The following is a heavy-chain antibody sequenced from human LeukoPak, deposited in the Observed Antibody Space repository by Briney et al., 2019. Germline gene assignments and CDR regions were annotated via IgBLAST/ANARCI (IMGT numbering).Heavy chain of an antibody. J-gene: IGHJ6*03. CDR2: ILPIFGRG. V-gene: IGHV1-69*13. D-gene: IGHD3-9*01. CDR3: ARGPTWYGNEILTGYNVGYFYIDV. CDR1: GGTFSSYA. Sequence: SVKVSCKASGGTFSSYAISWLRQAPGQGLEWMGGILPIFGRGNYAQKFQGRLTITADEVTDTAYMELSSLKSEDTAVYFCARGPTWYGNEILTGYNVGYFYIDVWGRGTTVSISS.